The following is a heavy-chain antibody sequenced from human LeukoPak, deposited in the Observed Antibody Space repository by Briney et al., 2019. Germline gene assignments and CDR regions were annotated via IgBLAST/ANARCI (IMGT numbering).Heavy chain of an antibody. Sequence: GGSLRLSCAASGFTFSSYSMNWVRQAPGKGLEWVSSISSSSRYIYYADSVKGRFTISRDNAKNSLYLQMNSLRAEDTAVYYCAGDLDGVDTAMVPHYFDYWGQGTLVTVSS. CDR2: ISSSSRYI. CDR3: AGDLDGVDTAMVPHYFDY. CDR1: GFTFSSYS. J-gene: IGHJ4*02. D-gene: IGHD5-18*01. V-gene: IGHV3-21*01.